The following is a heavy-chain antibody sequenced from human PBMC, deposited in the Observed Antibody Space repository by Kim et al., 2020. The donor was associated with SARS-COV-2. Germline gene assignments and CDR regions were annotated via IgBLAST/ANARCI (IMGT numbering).Heavy chain of an antibody. D-gene: IGHD3-22*01. J-gene: IGHJ3*02. CDR2: IWYDGSNK. CDR3: ARAPYYDSSGGGMLAFDI. CDR1: GFTFSSYG. V-gene: IGHV3-33*01. Sequence: GGSLRLSCAASGFTFSSYGMHWVRQAPGKGLEWVAVIWYDGSNKYYADSVKGRFTISRDNSKNTLYLQMNSLRAEDTAVYYCARAPYYDSSGGGMLAFDIWGQGTMVTVSS.